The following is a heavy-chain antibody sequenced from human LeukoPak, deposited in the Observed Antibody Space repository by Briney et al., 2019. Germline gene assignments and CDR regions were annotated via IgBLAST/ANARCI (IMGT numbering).Heavy chain of an antibody. CDR3: AKSSADYYYYMDV. D-gene: IGHD6-19*01. CDR1: GFTFSSYG. J-gene: IGHJ6*03. Sequence: GGSLRLSCAASGFTFSSYGMHWVRQAPGKGLEWVAVIWYGGSNKYYADSVKGRFTISRDNSKNTLYLQMNSLRAEDTAVYYCAKSSADYYYYMDVWGKGTTVTVSS. CDR2: IWYGGSNK. V-gene: IGHV3-30*02.